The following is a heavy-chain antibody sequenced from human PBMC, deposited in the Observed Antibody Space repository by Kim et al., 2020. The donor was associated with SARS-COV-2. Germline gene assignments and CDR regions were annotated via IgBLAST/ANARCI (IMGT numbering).Heavy chain of an antibody. V-gene: IGHV3-48*03. CDR1: GFTFSSYE. Sequence: GGSLRLSCAASGFTFSSYEMNWVRQAPGKGLEWVSYISSSGSTIYYADSVKGRFTISRDNAKNSLYLQMNSLRAEDTAVYYCARDREYYYGLRAAFDIWGQGTMVTVSS. J-gene: IGHJ3*02. CDR2: ISSSGSTI. CDR3: ARDREYYYGLRAAFDI. D-gene: IGHD3-10*01.